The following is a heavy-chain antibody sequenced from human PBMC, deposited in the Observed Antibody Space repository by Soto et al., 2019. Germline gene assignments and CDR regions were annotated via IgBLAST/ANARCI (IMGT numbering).Heavy chain of an antibody. CDR3: AKNRGLQYYFDY. J-gene: IGHJ4*02. V-gene: IGHV3-23*01. CDR2: ISGSGDYT. Sequence: GGSLRLSCAASGFTFDSYAMNWVRQAPGKGLEWVSTISGSGDYTYYTDSVKGRFTISRDNSKNMMYLQMNSLRAEDTAVYYCAKNRGLQYYFDYWGQGTLVTLSS. CDR1: GFTFDSYA.